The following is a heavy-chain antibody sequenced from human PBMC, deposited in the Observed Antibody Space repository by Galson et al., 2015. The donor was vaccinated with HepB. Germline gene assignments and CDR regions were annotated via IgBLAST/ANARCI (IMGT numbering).Heavy chain of an antibody. V-gene: IGHV1-18*01. D-gene: IGHD6-19*01. CDR1: GYTFTSYG. CDR2: ISAYNGNT. CDR3: ARDRPESSGWSYYFDY. J-gene: IGHJ4*02. Sequence: SVKVSCKASGYTFTSYGISWVRQAPGQGLEWMGWISAYNGNTNYAQKLQGRVTMTTDTSTSTAYMELRSLRSDDAAVYYCARDRPESSGWSYYFDYWGQGTLVTVSS.